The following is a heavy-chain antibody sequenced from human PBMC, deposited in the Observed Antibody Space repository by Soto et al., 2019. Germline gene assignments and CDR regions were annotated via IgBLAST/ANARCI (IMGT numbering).Heavy chain of an antibody. J-gene: IGHJ4*02. CDR3: AKIRQQLEGNYYFDN. CDR2: VTGNGGST. Sequence: GGSLRLSCAASGFTFSSYAMNWVRQAPGKGLEWVSTVTGNGGSTYYADSVKGRFTISRDNSKNTLYLQMNSLRAEDTAVYYCAKIRQQLEGNYYFDNWGQGTLVTVSS. D-gene: IGHD6-13*01. V-gene: IGHV3-23*01. CDR1: GFTFSSYA.